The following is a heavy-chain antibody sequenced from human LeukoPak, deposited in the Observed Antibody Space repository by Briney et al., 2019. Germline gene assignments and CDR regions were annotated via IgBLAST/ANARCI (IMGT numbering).Heavy chain of an antibody. V-gene: IGHV3-21*04. CDR3: AKDLKYQLLPY. D-gene: IGHD2-2*01. Sequence: GGSLRLSCAASGFTFSSYSMNWVRQAPGKGLEWVSSISSSSSYIYYADSVKGRFTISRDNAKNTLYLQMNSLRAEDTAVYYCAKDLKYQLLPYWGQGTLVTVSS. CDR1: GFTFSSYS. J-gene: IGHJ4*02. CDR2: ISSSSSYI.